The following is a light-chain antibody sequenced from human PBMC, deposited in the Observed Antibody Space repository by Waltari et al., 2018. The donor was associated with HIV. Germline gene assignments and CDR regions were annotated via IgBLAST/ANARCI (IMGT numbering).Light chain of an antibody. Sequence: QSVLTQPPSASGTPGQRVTISCSGSSSNIGGHTINWYQQLPGTAPKLLIFDNNHRPSGVPDRFSGSKSGASASLAIGGLQSEDEADYFCAAWDDSLNGWVFGGGTKLTVL. V-gene: IGLV1-44*01. CDR1: SSNIGGHT. J-gene: IGLJ3*02. CDR2: DNN. CDR3: AAWDDSLNGWV.